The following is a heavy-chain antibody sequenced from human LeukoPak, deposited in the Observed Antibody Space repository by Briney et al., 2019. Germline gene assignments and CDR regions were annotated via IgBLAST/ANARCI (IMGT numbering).Heavy chain of an antibody. Sequence: GGSLRLSCAASGLTVSSSYMSWVRQAPGKGLEWVSIIYNDGSTYYADSMKGRFTISRDNSKNTLYLQMGSLRAEDMAVYYCARAPRIGGTYSYYYYGMDVWGQGTTVTVSS. J-gene: IGHJ6*02. V-gene: IGHV3-53*05. CDR3: ARAPRIGGTYSYYYYGMDV. D-gene: IGHD1-26*01. CDR1: GLTVSSSY. CDR2: IYNDGST.